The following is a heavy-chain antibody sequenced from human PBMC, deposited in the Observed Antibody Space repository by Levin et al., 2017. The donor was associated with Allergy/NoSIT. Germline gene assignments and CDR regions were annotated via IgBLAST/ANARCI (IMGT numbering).Heavy chain of an antibody. Sequence: SLKISCAASGFTFDDYAMHWVRQAPGKGLEWVSGISWNSGSIDYADSVKGRFTISRDNAKNSLYLQMNSLRAEDTALYYCAKDIKSSGYYYYPDYWGQGTLVTVSS. J-gene: IGHJ4*02. CDR2: ISWNSGSI. V-gene: IGHV3-9*01. D-gene: IGHD3-22*01. CDR3: AKDIKSSGYYYYPDY. CDR1: GFTFDDYA.